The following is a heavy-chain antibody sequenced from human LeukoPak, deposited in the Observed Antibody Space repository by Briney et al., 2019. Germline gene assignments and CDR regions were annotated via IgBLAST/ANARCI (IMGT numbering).Heavy chain of an antibody. J-gene: IGHJ4*02. CDR2: ISGSGGST. V-gene: IGHV3-23*01. Sequence: GGSLRLSCAASGFTFSSYAMGWVRQAPGKGLEWVSVISGSGGSTYYADSVKGRFTISRDNSKNTLYLQMNSLRAEDTAVYYCAKGSEYSGSYYFDYWGQGTLVTVSS. D-gene: IGHD1-26*01. CDR3: AKGSEYSGSYYFDY. CDR1: GFTFSSYA.